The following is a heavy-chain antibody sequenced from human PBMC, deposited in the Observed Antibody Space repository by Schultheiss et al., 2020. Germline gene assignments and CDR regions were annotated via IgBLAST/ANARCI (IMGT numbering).Heavy chain of an antibody. Sequence: SETLSLTCTVSGGSISSYYWSWIRQPPGKGLEWIGYIYYSGSTNYNPSLKSRVTISVDTSKNQFSLKVSSVTAADTAVYYCARQTNNQGELPYYFDYWGQGTLVTVSS. CDR2: IYYSGST. V-gene: IGHV4-59*08. CDR3: ARQTNNQGELPYYFDY. CDR1: GGSISSYY. D-gene: IGHD1-26*01. J-gene: IGHJ4*02.